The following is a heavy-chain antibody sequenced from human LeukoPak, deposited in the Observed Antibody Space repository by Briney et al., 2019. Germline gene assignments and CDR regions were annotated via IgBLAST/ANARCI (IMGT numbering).Heavy chain of an antibody. Sequence: SETLSLTCAVSGGSISSSNWWSWVRQPPGKGLEWIGEIYHSGSTNYNPSLKSRVTISVDTSKNQFSLKLSSVTAADTAVYYCARRGLRYFDWLSWFDPWGQGTLVTVSS. V-gene: IGHV4-4*02. CDR1: GGSISSSNW. D-gene: IGHD3-9*01. CDR2: IYHSGST. J-gene: IGHJ5*02. CDR3: ARRGLRYFDWLSWFDP.